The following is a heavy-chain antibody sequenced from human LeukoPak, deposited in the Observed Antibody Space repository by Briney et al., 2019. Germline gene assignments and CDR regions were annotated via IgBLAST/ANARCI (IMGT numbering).Heavy chain of an antibody. D-gene: IGHD1-14*01. V-gene: IGHV4-30-4*08. CDR2: IYYSGST. J-gene: IGHJ4*02. CDR1: GGSISSGDYY. Sequence: SQTLSLTCTVSGGSISSGDYYWRWIRQPPGKGLEWIGYIYYSGSTYYHPSLKSRLTISVDTPKNQFSLKLSSVTAADTAVYYCARDNPGWFRAPDYWGQGTLVTVSS. CDR3: ARDNPGWFRAPDY.